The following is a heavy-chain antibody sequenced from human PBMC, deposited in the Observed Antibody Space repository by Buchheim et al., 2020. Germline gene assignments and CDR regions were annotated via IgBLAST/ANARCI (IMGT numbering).Heavy chain of an antibody. J-gene: IGHJ4*02. CDR1: GFTLRTYW. Sequence: EVQLEESGGGLVQPGWSLRLSCAASGFTLRTYWMHWVRQAPGKGLEWVSRINEDGSFTNYADSVKGRFTISRDNAENTLYLQMTGLRVEDTAMYYCARDLSGSQDYWGQGTL. CDR2: INEDGSFT. D-gene: IGHD1-26*01. V-gene: IGHV3-74*01. CDR3: ARDLSGSQDY.